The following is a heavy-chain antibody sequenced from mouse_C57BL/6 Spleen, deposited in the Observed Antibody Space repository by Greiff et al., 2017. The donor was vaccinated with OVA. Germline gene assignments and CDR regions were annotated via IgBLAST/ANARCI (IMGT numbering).Heavy chain of an antibody. CDR2: IDPSDSYT. CDR3: ARRSTTVVATYWYFDV. Sequence: QVQLKQPGAELVMPGASVKLSCKASGYTFTSYWMHWVKQRPGQGLEWIGEIDPSDSYTNYNQKFKGKSTLTVDKSSSTAYMQLSSLTSEDSAVYYCARRSTTVVATYWYFDVWGTGTTVTVSS. V-gene: IGHV1-69*01. D-gene: IGHD1-1*01. J-gene: IGHJ1*03. CDR1: GYTFTSYW.